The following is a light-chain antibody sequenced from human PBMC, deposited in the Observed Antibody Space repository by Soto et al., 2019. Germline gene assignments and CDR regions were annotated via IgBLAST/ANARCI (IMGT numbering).Light chain of an antibody. V-gene: IGLV1-40*01. J-gene: IGLJ2*01. Sequence: QSVLTQPPSVSGAPGQRVTISCTGSSSNIGAGYDVHWYQQLPGTAPKLLIYGNSNRSSGVPDRFSGSKSGTSASLAITGLQAEDEADYYCQSYDSSLSGVVFGGGTKLTVL. CDR3: QSYDSSLSGVV. CDR2: GNS. CDR1: SSNIGAGYD.